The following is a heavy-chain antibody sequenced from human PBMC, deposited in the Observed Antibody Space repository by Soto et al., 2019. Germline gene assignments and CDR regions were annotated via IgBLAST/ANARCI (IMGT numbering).Heavy chain of an antibody. CDR2: IRSKASSYAT. CDR3: TSEGKDGYNSRYYYYGMDV. CDR1: GFTFSGFA. Sequence: GGSLRLSCAASGFTFSGFAMHWVRQASGKGLGWVGRIRSKASSYATAYAATVKGRFTITRDDSKNTAYLQMNSLKTEDTAVYYCTSEGKDGYNSRYYYYGMDVWGQGTTVTVSS. J-gene: IGHJ6*02. D-gene: IGHD5-12*01. V-gene: IGHV3-73*01.